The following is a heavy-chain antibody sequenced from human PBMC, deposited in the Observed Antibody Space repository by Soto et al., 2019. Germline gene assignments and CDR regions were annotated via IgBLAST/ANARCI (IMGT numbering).Heavy chain of an antibody. D-gene: IGHD2-15*01. CDR3: ARGWSEVAPGGMDV. CDR1: GGTFSSYA. V-gene: IGHV1-69*01. Sequence: QVQLVQSGAEVKKPGSSVKVSCKASGGTFSSYAISWVRQAPGQGLEWMGGIIPIFGTANYAQKFQGRVTITADESTSTAYMGLSSLRSEDTAVYYCARGWSEVAPGGMDVWGQGTTVTVSS. J-gene: IGHJ6*02. CDR2: IIPIFGTA.